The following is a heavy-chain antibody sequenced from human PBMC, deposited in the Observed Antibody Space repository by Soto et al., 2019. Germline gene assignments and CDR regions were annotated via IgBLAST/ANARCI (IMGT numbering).Heavy chain of an antibody. V-gene: IGHV1-8*01. CDR2: MNPNSGNT. D-gene: IGHD3-3*01. Sequence: ASVKVSCKASGYTFTSYDINWVRQATGQGLEWMGWMNPNSGNTGYAQKFQGRVTMTRNTSISTAYMELSSLRSEDTAVYYCARGTSTVLRFLEWFPMDVWGQGTTVTVSS. CDR3: ARGTSTVLRFLEWFPMDV. J-gene: IGHJ6*02. CDR1: GYTFTSYD.